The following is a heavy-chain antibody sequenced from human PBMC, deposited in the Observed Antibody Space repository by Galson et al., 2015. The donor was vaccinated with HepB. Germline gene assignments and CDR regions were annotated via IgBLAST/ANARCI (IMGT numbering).Heavy chain of an antibody. CDR3: ARDYRGGYSYGFILEPYNWFDP. J-gene: IGHJ5*02. V-gene: IGHV3-30-3*01. Sequence: SLRLSCAASGFTFSSYAMHWVRQAPGKGLEWVAVISYDGSNKYYADSVKGRFTISRDNSKNTLYLQMNSLRAEDTAVYYCARDYRGGYSYGFILEPYNWFDPWGQGTLVTVSS. D-gene: IGHD5-18*01. CDR2: ISYDGSNK. CDR1: GFTFSSYA.